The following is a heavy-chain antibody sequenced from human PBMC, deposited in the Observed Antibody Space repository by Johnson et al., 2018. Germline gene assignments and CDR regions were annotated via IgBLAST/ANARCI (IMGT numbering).Heavy chain of an antibody. CDR2: ISYDGSNK. CDR1: GFTFSSYG. J-gene: IGHJ6*03. D-gene: IGHD6-19*01. V-gene: IGHV3-30*18. CDR3: AKDPSGWHYYYYNMDV. Sequence: QVQLVESGGGVVQPGRSLRLSCAASGFTFSSYGMHWVRQAPGKGLEWVAVISYDGSNKYYADSVKGRFTISRDNSKNTQYLQMNSLRAGDTAVYYCAKDPSGWHYYYYNMDVWGKGTTVTVSS.